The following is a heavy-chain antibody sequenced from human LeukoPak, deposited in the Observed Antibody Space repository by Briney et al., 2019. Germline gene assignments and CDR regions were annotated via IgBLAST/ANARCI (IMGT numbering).Heavy chain of an antibody. J-gene: IGHJ4*02. CDR1: GDSISSGSFH. Sequence: PSETLSLTCTVSGDSISSGSFHWSWVRQPAGKGLEWIGRIYTSGSTNYNPSLKSRVNISVDTSKNQFSLRLNSVTAADTAVYYCARALWGYRSSSYYFDYWGQGTLVTVSS. V-gene: IGHV4-61*02. CDR2: IYTSGST. CDR3: ARALWGYRSSSYYFDY. D-gene: IGHD6-6*01.